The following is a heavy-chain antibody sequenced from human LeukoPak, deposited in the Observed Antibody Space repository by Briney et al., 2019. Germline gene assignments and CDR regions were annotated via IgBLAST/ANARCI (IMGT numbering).Heavy chain of an antibody. CDR2: IYSGGST. V-gene: IGHV3-66*01. CDR1: GFTFSSYW. Sequence: GGSLRLSCAASGFTFSSYWMSWVRQAPGKGLEWVSVIYSGGSTYYADSVKGRFTISRDNSKNTLYLQMNSLRAEDTAVYYCARAPCGGDCYYYYGMDVWGQGTTVTVSS. J-gene: IGHJ6*02. D-gene: IGHD2-21*02. CDR3: ARAPCGGDCYYYYGMDV.